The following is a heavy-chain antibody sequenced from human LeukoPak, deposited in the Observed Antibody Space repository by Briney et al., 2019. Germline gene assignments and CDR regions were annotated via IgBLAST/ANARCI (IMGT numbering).Heavy chain of an antibody. J-gene: IGHJ5*02. CDR3: ARHKRYCSSTSCYGRWFDP. Sequence: SATLSLTCAVYGGSFSGYYWSWIRQPPGKGLEWIGEINHSGSTNYNPSLKSRVTISVDTSKNQFSLKLSSVTAADTAVYYCARHKRYCSSTSCYGRWFDPWGQGTLVTVSS. CDR1: GGSFSGYY. D-gene: IGHD2-2*01. CDR2: INHSGST. V-gene: IGHV4-34*01.